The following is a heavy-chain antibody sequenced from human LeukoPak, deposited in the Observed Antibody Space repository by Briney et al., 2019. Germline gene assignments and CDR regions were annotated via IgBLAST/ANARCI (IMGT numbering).Heavy chain of an antibody. Sequence: PGGSLRLSCAASGFTFSDFAMSWVRQAPGKGLEWVSAISGSGGSTYYADSVKGRFTISRDNSKNTLYLQMNSLRAEDTAVYYCAKDKAVVVPAASFDPWGQGTLVTVSS. CDR1: GFTFSDFA. CDR3: AKDKAVVVPAASFDP. J-gene: IGHJ5*02. D-gene: IGHD2-2*01. V-gene: IGHV3-23*01. CDR2: ISGSGGST.